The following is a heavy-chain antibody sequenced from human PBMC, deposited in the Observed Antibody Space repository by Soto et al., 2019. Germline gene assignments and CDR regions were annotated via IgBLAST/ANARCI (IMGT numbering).Heavy chain of an antibody. V-gene: IGHV4-61*01. Sequence: SETLSLTCTVSGVSVSNHNYYWTWIRQPPGKGPEWVGYIHYSGSTNHNPSLKSRVTMSVDTAKNQFSLELTSVTAADTAAYYCASYTSGRSGPALDVWGQGTTVTVSS. CDR1: GVSVSNHNYY. J-gene: IGHJ6*02. CDR3: ASYTSGRSGPALDV. D-gene: IGHD3-10*01. CDR2: IHYSGST.